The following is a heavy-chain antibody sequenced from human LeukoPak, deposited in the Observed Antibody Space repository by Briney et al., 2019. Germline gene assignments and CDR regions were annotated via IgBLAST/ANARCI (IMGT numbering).Heavy chain of an antibody. V-gene: IGHV7-4-1*02. CDR2: INTNTGNP. J-gene: IGHJ6*02. CDR3: ARAGAAAAPYYGMDV. Sequence: ASVKVSCKASGYTFTSYAMNWVRQAPGQGLEWMGWINTNTGNPTYAQGFTGRFVFSLDTSVSTAYLQISSLKAGDTAVYYCARAGAAAAPYYGMDVWGQGTTVTVSS. CDR1: GYTFTSYA. D-gene: IGHD6-13*01.